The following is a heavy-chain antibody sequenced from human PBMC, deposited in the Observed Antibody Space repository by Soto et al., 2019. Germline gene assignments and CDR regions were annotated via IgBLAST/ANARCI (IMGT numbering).Heavy chain of an antibody. D-gene: IGHD3-22*01. V-gene: IGHV4-31*03. CDR3: ARVVGDYYDSSGYGDYYYGMDV. CDR1: GGSISSGGYY. J-gene: IGHJ6*02. Sequence: QVQLQESGPGLVKPSQTLSLTCTVSGGSISSGGYYWSWIRQHPGKGLEWIGYIYYSGSTYYNPSLKRRVTISVDTSKNQFSLKLSSVTAADTAVYYCARVVGDYYDSSGYGDYYYGMDVWGQGTTVTVSS. CDR2: IYYSGST.